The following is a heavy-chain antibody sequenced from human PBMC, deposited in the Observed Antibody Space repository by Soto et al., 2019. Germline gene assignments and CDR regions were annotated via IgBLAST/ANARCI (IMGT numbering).Heavy chain of an antibody. V-gene: IGHV3-33*01. CDR2: IWYDGSNK. CDR3: ARDGDYPYYFDY. D-gene: IGHD4-17*01. Sequence: PGGSLRLSCAASGFTFSSYGMHWVRQAPGKGLEWVAVIWYDGSNKYYADSVKGRFTISRDNSKNTLYLQMNSLRAEDTAVYYCARDGDYPYYFDYWGQGTLVTVS. CDR1: GFTFSSYG. J-gene: IGHJ4*02.